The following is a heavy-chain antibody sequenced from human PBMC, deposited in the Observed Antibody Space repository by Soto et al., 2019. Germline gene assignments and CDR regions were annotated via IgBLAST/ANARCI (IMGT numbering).Heavy chain of an antibody. J-gene: IGHJ3*02. V-gene: IGHV1-46*01. CDR3: ARDYIAVAGDRTFDI. D-gene: IGHD6-19*01. CDR1: GYTNTSYY. CDR2: INPSGGST. Sequence: ASVEVCCTAPGYTNTSYYMHSVRQENGQGLEWMGIINPSGGSTSYAQKFQGRVTMTRDTSTSTVYMELSSLRSEDTAVYYCARDYIAVAGDRTFDIWGQGTMVTVSS.